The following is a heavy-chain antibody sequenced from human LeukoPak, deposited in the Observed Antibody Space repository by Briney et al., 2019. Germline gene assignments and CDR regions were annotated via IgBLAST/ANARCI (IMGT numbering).Heavy chain of an antibody. CDR3: ARARGFRLSDDY. D-gene: IGHD3-10*01. CDR2: INPNSGGT. CDR1: VYTLTVYY. V-gene: IGHV1-2*02. J-gene: IGHJ4*02. Sequence: ASVTVSFTASVYTLTVYYMHWGRQAPGQGQEWMGWINPNSGGTNYAPKFQGRVTLPRDTSIRTAYMELSRLRSDDTAVYYCARARGFRLSDDYWGQGTLVTVSS.